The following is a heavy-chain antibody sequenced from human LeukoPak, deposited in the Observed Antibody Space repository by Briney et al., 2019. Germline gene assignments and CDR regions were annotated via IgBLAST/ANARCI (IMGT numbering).Heavy chain of an antibody. CDR1: GGTFSSYA. J-gene: IGHJ6*02. D-gene: IGHD6-13*01. Sequence: SVKVSCKASGGTFSSYAISWVRQAPGQGLEWVGRIIPILGIANYAQKFQGRVTITADKSTSTAYMELSSLRSEDTAVYYCARDISVDSWGYYYYGMDVWGQGTTVTVSS. V-gene: IGHV1-69*04. CDR2: IIPILGIA. CDR3: ARDISVDSWGYYYYGMDV.